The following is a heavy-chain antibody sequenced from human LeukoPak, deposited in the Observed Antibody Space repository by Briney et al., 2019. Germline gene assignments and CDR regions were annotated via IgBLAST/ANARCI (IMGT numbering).Heavy chain of an antibody. CDR2: IPSSGGTI. Sequence: GGSLRLSCAVSGFTSKFPFSYYGMQWVRQAPGKGPEWVAIIPSSGGTIYYADSVKGRFTISRDNSKNTLYLQMNSLRGEDTAVYYCARDLNGRFDIWGQGTLVTVSS. V-gene: IGHV3-30*03. J-gene: IGHJ5*02. CDR1: GFTSKFPFSYYG. CDR3: ARDLNGRFDI. D-gene: IGHD1-1*01.